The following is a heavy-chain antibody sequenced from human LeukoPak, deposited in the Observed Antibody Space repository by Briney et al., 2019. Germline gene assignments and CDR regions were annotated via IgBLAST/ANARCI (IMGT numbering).Heavy chain of an antibody. CDR2: ISYDGSNK. V-gene: IGHV3-30-3*01. CDR3: ARETLRFLEWLFNYFDY. J-gene: IGHJ4*02. CDR1: GFTFSSYA. Sequence: GGSLRLSCAASGFTFSSYAMHWVRQAPGKGLEWVAVISYDGSNKYYADSVKGRFTISRDNSKNTLYLQMNSLRAEDTAVYYCARETLRFLEWLFNYFDYWGQGTLVTVSS. D-gene: IGHD3-3*01.